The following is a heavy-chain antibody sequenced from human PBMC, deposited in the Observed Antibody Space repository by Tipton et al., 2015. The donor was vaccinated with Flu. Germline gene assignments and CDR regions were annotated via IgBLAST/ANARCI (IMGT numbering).Heavy chain of an antibody. CDR1: GGSISSSSYY. Sequence: TLSLTCTVSGGSISSSSYYWGWIRQPPGKGLEWVGALYYTGITYSNPSLKSRFSTSADTSKNQFSLELSSVTAADTAVYYCARLSYYDVDLKNFYFDYWGQGALVTVSS. CDR3: ARLSYYDVDLKNFYFDY. J-gene: IGHJ4*02. CDR2: LYYTGIT. D-gene: IGHD3-10*02. V-gene: IGHV4-39*01.